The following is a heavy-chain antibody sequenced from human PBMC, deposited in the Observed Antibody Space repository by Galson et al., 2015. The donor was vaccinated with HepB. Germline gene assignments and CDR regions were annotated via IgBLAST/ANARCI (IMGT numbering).Heavy chain of an antibody. CDR1: GFTFSAYE. V-gene: IGHV3-48*03. CDR2: ISSRGSTI. J-gene: IGHJ4*02. Sequence: SLRLSCAASGFTFSAYEMNWVRQAPGKGLEWVSYISSRGSTIFYADSVKGRFTISRDNAKNSLYLQMNRLRDDDTAVYYCAGGSVDYDSSAYSPYWGRGTLVTVSS. CDR3: AGGSVDYDSSAYSPY. D-gene: IGHD3-22*01.